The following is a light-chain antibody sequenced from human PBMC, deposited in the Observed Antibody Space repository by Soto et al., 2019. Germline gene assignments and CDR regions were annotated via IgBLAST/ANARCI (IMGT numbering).Light chain of an antibody. V-gene: IGKV2-28*01. CDR3: MQVLQNPLT. J-gene: IGKJ4*01. CDR1: QSLLHTNGYNY. Sequence: DIVMTQSPLSLPVTPGEPASISCRSTQSLLHTNGYNYLDWYLQKPGQSPQLLIYLGSNRASGVPDRFSGSGSGTDFTLKISRVEAEDVGVYYCMQVLQNPLTFGGGTEVEIK. CDR2: LGS.